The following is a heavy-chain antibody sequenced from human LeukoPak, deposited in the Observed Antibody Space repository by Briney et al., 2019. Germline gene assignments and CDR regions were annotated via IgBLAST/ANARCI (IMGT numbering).Heavy chain of an antibody. V-gene: IGHV1-46*01. CDR3: ATQRGSYLWGTDFDY. D-gene: IGHD3-16*01. CDR2: IDPSGGIT. J-gene: IGHJ4*02. Sequence: ASVKVSCKASGYTFSSYYIHWVRQAPGQGLEWMGIIDPSGGITTYAQKFEGRVTMTRDTSTSTVDMKLSRLRSEDTAVYYCATQRGSYLWGTDFDYWGQGTLVTVSS. CDR1: GYTFSSYY.